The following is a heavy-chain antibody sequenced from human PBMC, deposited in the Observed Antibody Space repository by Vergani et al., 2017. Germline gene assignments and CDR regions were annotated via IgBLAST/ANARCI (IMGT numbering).Heavy chain of an antibody. J-gene: IGHJ6*03. V-gene: IGHV4-34*01. CDR2: IDHTGRP. CDR1: GGSFTSYH. CDR3: ARVNTETNGHLYYYYYMDV. D-gene: IGHD4-11*01. Sequence: QVQLQQWGGGLLKPSETLSLTCVVNGGSFTSYHWTWIRPSPGEGLEWVGDIDHTGRPDYNPSLQSRLTMTVNKSRNLFSLTLNSVTATDTAIYFCARVNTETNGHLYYYYYMDVWGQGTAVTVS.